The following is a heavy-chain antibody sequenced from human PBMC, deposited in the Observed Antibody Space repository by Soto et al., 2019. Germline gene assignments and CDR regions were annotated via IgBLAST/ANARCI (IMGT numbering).Heavy chain of an antibody. CDR3: ARGEYDFWSGYPNDY. V-gene: IGHV3-30-3*01. CDR1: GFTFSSYA. D-gene: IGHD3-3*01. J-gene: IGHJ4*02. CDR2: ISYDGSNK. Sequence: GGSLRLSCAASGFTFSSYAMHWVRQAPGKGLEWVAVISYDGSNKYYADSVKGRFTISRDNSKNTLYLQMNSLRAEDTAVYYRARGEYDFWSGYPNDYWGQGTLVAVSS.